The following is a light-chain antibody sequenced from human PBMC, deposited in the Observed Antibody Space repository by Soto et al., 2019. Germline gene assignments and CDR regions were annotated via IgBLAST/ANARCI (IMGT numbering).Light chain of an antibody. CDR2: GAS. CDR3: HQYGSSPGT. V-gene: IGKV3-20*01. J-gene: IGKJ2*01. Sequence: EVVLTQSPGTLSLSPGERATLSCRASQSVSSSYLAWYQQKPGQAPRLLIYGASNRATGIPDRFSGSGSGTDFTLTVSRLEPEDFAVYYCHQYGSSPGTFGQGNKLEIK. CDR1: QSVSSSY.